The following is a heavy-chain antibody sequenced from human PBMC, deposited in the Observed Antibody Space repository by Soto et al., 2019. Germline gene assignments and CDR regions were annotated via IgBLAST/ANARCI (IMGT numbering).Heavy chain of an antibody. CDR3: AKEGVVSHLNYFDY. CDR2: ISYDGSNK. V-gene: IGHV3-30*18. D-gene: IGHD3-3*01. CDR1: GFTFSSYG. Sequence: PGGSLRLSCAASGFTFSSYGMHWVRQAPGKGLEWVAVISYDGSNKYYADSVKGRFTISRDNSKNTLHLQMNSLRAEDTAVYYSAKEGVVSHLNYFDYWGQGTLVTVSS. J-gene: IGHJ4*02.